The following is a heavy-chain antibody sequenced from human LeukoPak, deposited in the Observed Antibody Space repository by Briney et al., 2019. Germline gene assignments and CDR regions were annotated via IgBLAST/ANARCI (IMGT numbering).Heavy chain of an antibody. CDR2: IIPIFGTA. Sequence: AAVKVSCKVSGGTFSSYAISWVRQAPGQGLEWMGGIIPIFGTANYAQKFQGRVTITADESTSTAYMELSSLRSEDTAVYYCARASSGSFTIDYWGQGTLVTVSS. D-gene: IGHD3-10*01. V-gene: IGHV1-69*01. CDR3: ARASSGSFTIDY. J-gene: IGHJ4*02. CDR1: GGTFSSYA.